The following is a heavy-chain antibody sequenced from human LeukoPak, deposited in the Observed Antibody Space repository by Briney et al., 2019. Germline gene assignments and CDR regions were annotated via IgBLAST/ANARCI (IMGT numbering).Heavy chain of an antibody. Sequence: ASVKVSCKASGYTFTGYHMHWVRQAPGQGLEWMGWIRPNTGGTNYAQNFQGRVTITRNTSISTAYMELSSLRSEDTAVYYCARAPPRRGYSGYVLFDYWGQGTLVTVSS. CDR3: ARAPPRRGYSGYVLFDY. V-gene: IGHV1-2*02. CDR2: IRPNTGGT. D-gene: IGHD5-12*01. J-gene: IGHJ4*02. CDR1: GYTFTGYH.